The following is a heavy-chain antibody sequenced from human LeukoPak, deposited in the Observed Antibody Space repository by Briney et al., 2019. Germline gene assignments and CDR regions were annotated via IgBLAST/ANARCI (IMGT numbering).Heavy chain of an antibody. V-gene: IGHV3-23*01. J-gene: IGHJ6*03. D-gene: IGHD2-2*01. CDR1: GFTFSSYA. CDR2: ISGSGGST. Sequence: PGGSLRLSCAASGFTFSSYAMSWVRQAPGKGLEWVSAISGSGGSTYYADSVKGRFTISRDNSKNTLYLQMNSLRAEDTAVYYCAKAGDCSSTSCPPGRYYYYYYMDVWGKGTTVTVSS. CDR3: AKAGDCSSTSCPPGRYYYYYYMDV.